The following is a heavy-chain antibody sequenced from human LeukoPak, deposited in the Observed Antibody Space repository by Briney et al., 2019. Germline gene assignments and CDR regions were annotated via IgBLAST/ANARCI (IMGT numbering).Heavy chain of an antibody. Sequence: QPGGSLRLSCAASGFTFSSYAMSWVRQAPGKGLEWVSGISGSGANTDYADSVKGRFTISRDNSKATLYVQMNSLTAEDTAVYFCAKGWSIYYDGSGFPDYWGQGTLVTVSS. CDR3: AKGWSIYYDGSGFPDY. J-gene: IGHJ4*02. V-gene: IGHV3-23*01. D-gene: IGHD3-22*01. CDR2: ISGSGANT. CDR1: GFTFSSYA.